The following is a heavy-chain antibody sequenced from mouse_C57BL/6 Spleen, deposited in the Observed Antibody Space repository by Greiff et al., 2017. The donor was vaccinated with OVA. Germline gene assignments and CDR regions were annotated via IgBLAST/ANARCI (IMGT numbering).Heavy chain of an antibody. CDR1: GYSITSGYD. D-gene: IGHD4-1*01. Sequence: EVQLQESGPGMVKPSQSLSLTCTVTGYSITSGYDWHWIRHFPGNKLEWMGYISYSGSTNYNPSLKSRISITHDTSKNHFFLKLNSVTTEDTATYYCARASSGTEDAMDYWGQGTSVTVSS. CDR2: ISYSGST. J-gene: IGHJ4*01. CDR3: ARASSGTEDAMDY. V-gene: IGHV3-1*01.